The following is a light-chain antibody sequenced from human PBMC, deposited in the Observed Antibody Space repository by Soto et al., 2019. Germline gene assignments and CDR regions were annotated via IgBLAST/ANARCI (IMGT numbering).Light chain of an antibody. Sequence: DIQMTQSPSSVSASVGDRVTITCRASQDIDSWLAWYQQKPGKAPKLLIYAASNLQSGVPSRFSGSGSGTDFTFTISSLHPEDFATYYCQQGSSFPWTFGQGTKVDIK. CDR3: QQGSSFPWT. CDR2: AAS. CDR1: QDIDSW. J-gene: IGKJ1*01. V-gene: IGKV1-12*01.